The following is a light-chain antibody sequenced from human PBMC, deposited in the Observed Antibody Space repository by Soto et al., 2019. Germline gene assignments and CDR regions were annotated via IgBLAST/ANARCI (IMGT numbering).Light chain of an antibody. J-gene: IGKJ5*01. V-gene: IGKV2-28*01. Sequence: IVMTQSPPSLTVTPGEPASISCRSSQRLLHSNGNNFLDWYLQKPGQSPRLLIYLGSNRASGVPDRVSGSAAGTDFTLKISRVEAEDVGVYYCMQALQTPYTFGQGTRLEIK. CDR2: LGS. CDR1: QRLLHSNGNNF. CDR3: MQALQTPYT.